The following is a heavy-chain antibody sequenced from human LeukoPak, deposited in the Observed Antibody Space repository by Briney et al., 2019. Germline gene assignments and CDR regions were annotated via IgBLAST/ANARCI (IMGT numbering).Heavy chain of an antibody. CDR2: IYPSGGST. J-gene: IGHJ4*02. V-gene: IGHV1-46*01. Sequence: ASVKVSCKASGHTLTSYYIQWVRQAPGQGLEWMGLIYPSGGSTIYAQKFQGRVIMTGDTSTSTVYMELSSLRSEDTAVYYCAREIVRGVDYWGQGTLVTVSS. CDR3: AREIVRGVDY. CDR1: GHTLTSYY. D-gene: IGHD3-10*01.